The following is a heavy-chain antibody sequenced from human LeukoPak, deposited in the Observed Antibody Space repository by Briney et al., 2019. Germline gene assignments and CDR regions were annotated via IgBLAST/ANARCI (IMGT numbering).Heavy chain of an antibody. J-gene: IGHJ4*02. CDR3: GRFGYVAGIDL. CDR2: IDPAGTDT. V-gene: IGHV3-7*01. CDR1: GFSFNSYW. D-gene: IGHD6-19*01. Sequence: GGSLRLSFAASGFSFNSYWMTWVRQPPGRGLEWVANIDPAGTDTYYVDPVKGRFTISRDNAKNLVYLQMNTLRAEDTAVYSCGRFGYVAGIDLWGQGTLVTVSS.